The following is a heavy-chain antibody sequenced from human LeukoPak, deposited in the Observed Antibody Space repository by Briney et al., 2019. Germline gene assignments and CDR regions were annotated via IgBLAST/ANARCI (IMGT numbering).Heavy chain of an antibody. J-gene: IGHJ5*02. D-gene: IGHD6-6*01. CDR1: GYSISSGYY. Sequence: ASETLSLTCTVSGYSISSGYYWGWIRQPPGKGLEWIGSIYHSGSTYYNPSLKSRVTISVDTSKNQFSLKLSSVTAADTAVYYWARGGKPGYSSSSKWFAPGAKETLVTAS. CDR2: IYHSGST. V-gene: IGHV4-38-2*02. CDR3: ARGGKPGYSSSSKWFAP.